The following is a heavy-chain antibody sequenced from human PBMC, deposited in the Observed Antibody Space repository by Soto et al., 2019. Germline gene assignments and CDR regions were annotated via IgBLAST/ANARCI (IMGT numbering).Heavy chain of an antibody. D-gene: IGHD2-15*01. V-gene: IGHV1-18*04. Sequence: VASVKVSCKASGYTFISYGISWVRQAPGQGLEWMGWISAYNGNTNYAQKLQGRVTMTTDTSTSTAYMELRSLRSDDTAVYYCARDPLGYCSGGSCYGPHGMDVWVQGTTVTVS. CDR3: ARDPLGYCSGGSCYGPHGMDV. CDR2: ISAYNGNT. CDR1: GYTFISYG. J-gene: IGHJ6*02.